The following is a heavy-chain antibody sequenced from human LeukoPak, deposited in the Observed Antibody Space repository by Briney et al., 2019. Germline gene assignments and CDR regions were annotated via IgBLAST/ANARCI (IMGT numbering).Heavy chain of an antibody. V-gene: IGHV3-30-3*01. Sequence: GGSLRLSCAASGFTFSSYAMHWVRQAPGKGLEWVAVISYDGSNKYYADSVKGRFTISRDNSKNTLYLQMNSLRAEDTAVYYCARDRRELNNYFDYWGQGTLVTVSS. D-gene: IGHD1-26*01. J-gene: IGHJ4*02. CDR1: GFTFSSYA. CDR2: ISYDGSNK. CDR3: ARDRRELNNYFDY.